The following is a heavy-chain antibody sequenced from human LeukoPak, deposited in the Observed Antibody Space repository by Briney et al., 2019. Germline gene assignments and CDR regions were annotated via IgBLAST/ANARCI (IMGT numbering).Heavy chain of an antibody. J-gene: IGHJ4*02. CDR1: GGTFSSYA. CDR3: AMATTVVTPFDY. D-gene: IGHD4-17*01. Sequence: ASVKVSCEASGGTFSSYAISWVRQAPGQGLEWMGRIIPILGIANYAQKFQGRVTITADKSTSTAYMELSSLRSEDTAVYYCAMATTVVTPFDYWGQGTLVTVSS. CDR2: IIPILGIA. V-gene: IGHV1-69*04.